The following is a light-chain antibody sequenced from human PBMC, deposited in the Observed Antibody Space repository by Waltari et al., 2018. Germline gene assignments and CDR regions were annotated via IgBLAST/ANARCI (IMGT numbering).Light chain of an antibody. Sequence: QSALTQPRSVSGSPGQSVTISCTGTSGNVGGYDYCSWYQQHPGKAPTLMLYDVTKRPPGVPDRFSGSKSGNTAFLTISGLQAEDEADYHCYSYAGGYTFVFGPGTKLAVL. J-gene: IGLJ2*01. CDR3: YSYAGGYTFV. V-gene: IGLV2-11*01. CDR1: SGNVGGYDY. CDR2: DVT.